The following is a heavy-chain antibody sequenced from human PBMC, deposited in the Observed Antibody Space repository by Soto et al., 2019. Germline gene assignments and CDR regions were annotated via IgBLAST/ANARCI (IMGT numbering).Heavy chain of an antibody. CDR1: GGSISSSNW. Sequence: PSETLSLTCAVSGGSISSSNWWSWVRQPPGKGLEWIGEIYHSGSTNYNPSLKSRVTISVDKSKNQFSLKLSSVTAADTAVYYCARGKRHGYYYDSSGYELWGQGTLVTVSS. CDR3: ARGKRHGYYYDSSGYEL. D-gene: IGHD3-22*01. V-gene: IGHV4-4*02. J-gene: IGHJ4*02. CDR2: IYHSGST.